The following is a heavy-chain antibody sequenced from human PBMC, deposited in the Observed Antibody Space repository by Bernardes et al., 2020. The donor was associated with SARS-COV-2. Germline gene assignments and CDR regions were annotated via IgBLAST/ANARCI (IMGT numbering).Heavy chain of an antibody. J-gene: IGHJ4*02. CDR2: IGSSSRDI. V-gene: IGHV3-21*05. CDR3: ARRLIVEDRAGLDY. D-gene: IGHD2-15*01. Sequence: SLRLSCAASGFSFSGHGMYWVRQTPGKGLEWVSYIGSSSRDISYADSVKGRFTISRDDVKNSLYLQMNTLTAEDTAMYYCARRLIVEDRAGLDYWGQGTLVTVSS. CDR1: GFSFSGHG.